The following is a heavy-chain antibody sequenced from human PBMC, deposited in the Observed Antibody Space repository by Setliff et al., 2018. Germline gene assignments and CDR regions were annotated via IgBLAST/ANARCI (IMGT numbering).Heavy chain of an antibody. V-gene: IGHV4-34*01. CDR3: ARDGGEY. Sequence: SETLSLTCAVYGGSFSGYYWSWIRQPPGKGPEWIGEINHSGSTNYNPSLKSRVTISVDTSKNQFSLKLSSVTAADTAVYYCARDGGEYWGQGTLVTVSS. CDR2: INHSGST. J-gene: IGHJ4*02. CDR1: GGSFSGYY. D-gene: IGHD3-16*01.